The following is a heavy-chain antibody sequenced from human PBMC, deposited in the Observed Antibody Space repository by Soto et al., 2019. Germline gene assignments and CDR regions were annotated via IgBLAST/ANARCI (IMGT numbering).Heavy chain of an antibody. CDR3: ARGRPYYDFWSGYSGLFDY. D-gene: IGHD3-3*01. V-gene: IGHV4-59*01. J-gene: IGHJ4*02. CDR1: GGSISSYY. CDR2: IYYSGST. Sequence: SETLSLTCTVSGGSISSYYWSWIRQPPGKGLEWIGYIYYSGSTNYNPSLKSRVTISVDTSKNQFSLKLSSVTAADTAVYYCARGRPYYDFWSGYSGLFDYWGQGTLVTVSS.